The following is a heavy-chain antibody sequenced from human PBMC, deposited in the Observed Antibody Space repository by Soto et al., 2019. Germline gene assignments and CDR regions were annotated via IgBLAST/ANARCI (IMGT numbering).Heavy chain of an antibody. CDR1: GFTFSSYS. CDR2: ISSSSSTI. Sequence: GGSLRLSCAASGFTFSSYSMNWVRQAPGKGLEWVSYISSSSSTIYYADSVKGRFTISRDNAKNSLYLQMNSLRAEDTAVYYCAKDDFWSGYYSQGARVQFDYWGQGTLVTVSS. D-gene: IGHD3-3*01. J-gene: IGHJ4*02. V-gene: IGHV3-48*01. CDR3: AKDDFWSGYYSQGARVQFDY.